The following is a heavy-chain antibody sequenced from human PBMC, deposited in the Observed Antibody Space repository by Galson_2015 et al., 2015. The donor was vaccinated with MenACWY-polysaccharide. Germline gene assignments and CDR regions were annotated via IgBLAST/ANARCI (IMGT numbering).Heavy chain of an antibody. CDR1: GYRFTNYW. CDR3: ARQGVNYYDTSGALGY. V-gene: IGHV5-51*01. D-gene: IGHD3-22*01. CDR2: IYPDDSDT. Sequence: QSGAEVKKPGESLKISCTGSGYRFTNYWIAWVRQMPGKGLEWMGIIYPDDSDTRYNPSFQGQVTMSADKSITTAYLQWSSLEASDTAMYYCARQGVNYYDTSGALGYWGQGTLVTVSS. J-gene: IGHJ4*02.